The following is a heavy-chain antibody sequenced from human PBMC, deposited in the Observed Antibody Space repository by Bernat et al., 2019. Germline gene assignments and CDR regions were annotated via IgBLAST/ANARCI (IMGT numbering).Heavy chain of an antibody. J-gene: IGHJ6*02. CDR3: AGTIAVAADYYYGMDV. Sequence: QVQLQESGPGLLKPSETLSLTCIASGGSISSYHWSWIRQPPGKALEWIGYLYYRGSTNYNPALKSRVTISVDTSKNQFSLKLSSVTAADTAVYYCAGTIAVAADYYYGMDVWGQGTTVTVSS. CDR1: GGSISSYH. D-gene: IGHD6-19*01. V-gene: IGHV4-59*01. CDR2: LYYRGST.